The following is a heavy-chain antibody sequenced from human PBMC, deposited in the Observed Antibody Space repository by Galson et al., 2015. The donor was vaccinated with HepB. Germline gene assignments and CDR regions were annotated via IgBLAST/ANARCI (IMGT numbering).Heavy chain of an antibody. Sequence: SVKVSCKASGGTFSNYAISWVRLAPGQGLEWLGGIIPIFGATNYAQKFQGRVTITADKSTSTAYMELSSLRSEDTAVYYCARDRHHYGSRTYYPYYFDYWGQGTLVTVSS. J-gene: IGHJ4*02. D-gene: IGHD3-10*01. V-gene: IGHV1-69*06. CDR2: IIPIFGAT. CDR3: ARDRHHYGSRTYYPYYFDY. CDR1: GGTFSNYA.